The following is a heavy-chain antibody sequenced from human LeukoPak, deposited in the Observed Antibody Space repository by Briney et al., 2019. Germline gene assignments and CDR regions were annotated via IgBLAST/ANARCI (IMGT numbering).Heavy chain of an antibody. V-gene: IGHV3-11*04. Sequence: GGSLRLSCAASGFTVSRNYMSWVRQAPGKGLEWVSYISGSDNTIYYADSVKGRFTISRDNAKNSLYLQMITLRAEDTAVYYCARVSSSSLFDYWGQGTLVTVSS. CDR1: GFTVSRNY. CDR2: ISGSDNTI. J-gene: IGHJ4*02. CDR3: ARVSSSSLFDY. D-gene: IGHD6-6*01.